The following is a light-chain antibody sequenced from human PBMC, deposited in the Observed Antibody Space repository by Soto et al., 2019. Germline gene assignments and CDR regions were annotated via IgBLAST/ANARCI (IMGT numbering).Light chain of an antibody. J-gene: IGLJ1*01. V-gene: IGLV2-8*01. Sequence: QSVLTQPPSASGSPGQSVTISCTGTSSDVGDYNYVSWYQQHPVKAPKLMIYEVSKRPSGVPDRFSGSKSGNTASLTVSGLQAEDEADYYCSSYAGSLYIFRTGTKVTVL. CDR3: SSYAGSLYI. CDR1: SSDVGDYNY. CDR2: EVS.